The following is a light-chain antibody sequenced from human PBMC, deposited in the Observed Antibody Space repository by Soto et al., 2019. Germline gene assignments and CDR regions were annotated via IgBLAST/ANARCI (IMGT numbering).Light chain of an antibody. CDR3: QSYDSSLSGLYV. Sequence: QSVLTQPPSVSGAPGQRVTMSCTGSSSNIGAGYDVNWYQQLPGTAPKLLIYGNSNRPSGVPDRFSGSKSGTSASLAITGLQAEDEADYYCQSYDSSLSGLYVFGTGTKLTVL. V-gene: IGLV1-40*01. CDR1: SSNIGAGYD. CDR2: GNS. J-gene: IGLJ1*01.